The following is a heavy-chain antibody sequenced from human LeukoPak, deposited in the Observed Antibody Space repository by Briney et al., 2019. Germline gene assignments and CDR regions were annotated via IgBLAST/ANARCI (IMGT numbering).Heavy chain of an antibody. V-gene: IGHV4-4*07. CDR3: ARDQGTFDS. Sequence: SETLSLTCTVSGGSIDSQYWSWIRQPAGKGLEWIGRIYISGNTYSNTYLKSRVTMLVDISKKQFSLKLSSVTAADTAVYYCARDQGTFDSWGQGTTVTVSS. CDR2: IYISGNT. CDR1: GGSIDSQY. J-gene: IGHJ3*02.